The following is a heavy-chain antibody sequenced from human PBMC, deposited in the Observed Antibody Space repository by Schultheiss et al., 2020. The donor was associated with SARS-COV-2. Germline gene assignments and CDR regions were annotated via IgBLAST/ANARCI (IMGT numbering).Heavy chain of an antibody. V-gene: IGHV3-33*01. J-gene: IGHJ3*02. CDR3: VRVVITTGSDAFDI. D-gene: IGHD3-22*01. Sequence: GESLKISCATSGFNFRSFGMHWVRQAPGKGLEWVAVIWYDGSSKYYTDSVKGRFTISRDNSKNTLYLQMNGLRAEDTAVYYCVRVVITTGSDAFDIWGQGTMVTVSS. CDR1: GFNFRSFG. CDR2: IWYDGSSK.